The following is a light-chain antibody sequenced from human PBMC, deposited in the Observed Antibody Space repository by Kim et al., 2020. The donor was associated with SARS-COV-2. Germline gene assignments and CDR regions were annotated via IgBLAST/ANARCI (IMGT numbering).Light chain of an antibody. CDR3: QAWDSSTGVV. CDR2: QDS. Sequence: VSPGQTASIACSGDKLGDKYACWYQQKPGQSPVLVIYQDSKRPSGIPERFSGSNSGNTATLTLSGTQAMDEADYYCQAWDSSTGVVFGGGTQLTVL. CDR1: KLGDKY. J-gene: IGLJ2*01. V-gene: IGLV3-1*01.